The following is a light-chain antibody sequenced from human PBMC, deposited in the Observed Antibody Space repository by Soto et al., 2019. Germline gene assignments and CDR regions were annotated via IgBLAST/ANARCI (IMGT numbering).Light chain of an antibody. J-gene: IGKJ5*01. V-gene: IGKV3-15*01. CDR2: GAS. CDR3: QQYNNWPPIT. Sequence: PGERATLSCMASQSVSSNLAWYQQKPGQAPRLLIYGASTRATGIPARFSGSGSGTEFTLTISSLQSEDFAVYYCQQYNNWPPITFGQGTRLEIK. CDR1: QSVSSN.